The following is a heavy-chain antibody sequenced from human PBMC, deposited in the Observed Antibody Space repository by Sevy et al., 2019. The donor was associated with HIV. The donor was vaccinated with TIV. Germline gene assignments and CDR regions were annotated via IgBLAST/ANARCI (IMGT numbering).Heavy chain of an antibody. CDR2: ISPFNGDT. CDR1: GYTFTSYR. Sequence: ASVKVSCEASGYTFTSYRIYWVRQAPGQGLEWMGWISPFNGDTNYAQKFQGRVTMITDTSTGTAYMELRSLRSDDTAVYYCARAYCSGGSCYSLAYWGQGALVTVSS. J-gene: IGHJ4*02. D-gene: IGHD2-15*01. CDR3: ARAYCSGGSCYSLAY. V-gene: IGHV1-18*01.